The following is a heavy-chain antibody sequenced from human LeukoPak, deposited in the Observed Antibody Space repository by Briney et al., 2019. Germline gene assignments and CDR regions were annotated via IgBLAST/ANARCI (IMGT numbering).Heavy chain of an antibody. J-gene: IGHJ6*02. CDR2: KSSSDTTI. Sequence: RESLRLSCAVSGFTFSSYEMTWVRQAPGKWLEWVSIKSSSDTTIHSADSVKGRFTISRDNARNSLYLQMNSLRAEDTAVYYCARSRRDNYYYYNGMDVWGQGTTVTASS. V-gene: IGHV3-48*03. CDR3: ARSRRDNYYYYNGMDV. D-gene: IGHD5-24*01. CDR1: GFTFSSYE.